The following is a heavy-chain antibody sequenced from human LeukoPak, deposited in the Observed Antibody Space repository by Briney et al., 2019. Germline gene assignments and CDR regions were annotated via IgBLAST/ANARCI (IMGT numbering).Heavy chain of an antibody. V-gene: IGHV3-21*01. CDR3: ARGGRGTIIMIVVAALDY. D-gene: IGHD3-22*01. Sequence: PGRSLRLSCTASGFIFGDYAMNWVRQAPGKGLEWVSSISSSGNYIYYADSVKGRFTISRDNARNSLYLQMNSLRAEDTAVYYCARGGRGTIIMIVVAALDYWGQGTLVTVSS. CDR1: GFIFGDYA. CDR2: ISSSGNYI. J-gene: IGHJ4*02.